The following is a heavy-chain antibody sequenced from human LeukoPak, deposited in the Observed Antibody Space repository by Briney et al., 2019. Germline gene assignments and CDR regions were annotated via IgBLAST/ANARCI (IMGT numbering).Heavy chain of an antibody. D-gene: IGHD3-22*01. CDR1: GGSINSGGYY. CDR3: ARDTTNVYYYDTSGYDH. J-gene: IGHJ4*02. Sequence: SETLSLTCTVSGGSINSGGYYWSWIRQHPGKGLEWIGYISNSGSTYYHPSLRSRLSISVDTSKNQFSLKLSSVTAADTAIYYCARDTTNVYYYDTSGYDHWGQGTLVTVSS. CDR2: ISNSGST. V-gene: IGHV4-31*03.